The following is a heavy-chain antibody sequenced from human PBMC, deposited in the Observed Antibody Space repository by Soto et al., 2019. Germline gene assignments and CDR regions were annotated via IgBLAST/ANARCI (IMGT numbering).Heavy chain of an antibody. CDR3: ARGVTMITGFDY. D-gene: IGHD3-22*01. J-gene: IGHJ4*02. CDR2: IFYNGTT. V-gene: IGHV4-61*01. CDR1: GGTVSSGSYY. Sequence: SETLSVTCTVSGGTVSSGSYYWTWLRQPPGKGPEFIGYIFYNGTTNYNPSLKSRVTMSVDTSRDQFSLRLSSVTPPDTAFYYCARGVTMITGFDYWGQGSLVTVSS.